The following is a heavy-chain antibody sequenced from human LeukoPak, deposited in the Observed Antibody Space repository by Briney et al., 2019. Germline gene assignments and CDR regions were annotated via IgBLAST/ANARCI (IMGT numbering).Heavy chain of an antibody. CDR1: GGTFSSYV. J-gene: IGHJ4*02. CDR2: IIPIFDTT. CDR3: ARDQPYCDSSGCREAFDY. Sequence: SVKVSFKASGGTFSSYVLSWVRQAPGQGLEWMGGIIPIFDTTNYAQKLQDRVTITADESTTTVYMELSSLRSEDTAVYYCARDQPYCDSSGCREAFDYWGQGTLVTVSS. D-gene: IGHD2/OR15-2a*01. V-gene: IGHV1-69*13.